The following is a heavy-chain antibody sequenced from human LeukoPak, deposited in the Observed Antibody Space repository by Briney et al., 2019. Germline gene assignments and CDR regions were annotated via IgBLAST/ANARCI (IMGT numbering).Heavy chain of an antibody. CDR1: GFTFSSYS. V-gene: IGHV3-30*04. D-gene: IGHD6-13*01. Sequence: TGGSLRLSCLTSGFTFSSYSMHWVRRAPGKGLEWVAVIEYDGSQRYYADSVKGRLTVSRDNSKNTVYLQMNSLRFEDTAIYYCARRKQQLIDYRGQGTLATVSS. J-gene: IGHJ4*02. CDR3: ARRKQQLIDY. CDR2: IEYDGSQR.